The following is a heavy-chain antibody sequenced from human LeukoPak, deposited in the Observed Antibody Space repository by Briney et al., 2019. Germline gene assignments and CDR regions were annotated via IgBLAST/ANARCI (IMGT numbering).Heavy chain of an antibody. D-gene: IGHD3-16*02. Sequence: SETLSLTCAVYGGSFSGYYWSWIRQPPGKGLEWIGEINHSGSTNYNPSLKSRVTISVDTSKNQFSLKLSSVTAADTAVYYCARGRNGWIPYDYVWGSYRYTFDYWGQGTLVTVSS. J-gene: IGHJ4*02. V-gene: IGHV4-34*01. CDR3: ARGRNGWIPYDYVWGSYRYTFDY. CDR1: GGSFSGYY. CDR2: INHSGST.